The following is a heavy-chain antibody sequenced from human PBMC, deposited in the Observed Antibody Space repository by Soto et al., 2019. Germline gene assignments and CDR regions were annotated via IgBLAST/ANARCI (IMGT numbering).Heavy chain of an antibody. D-gene: IGHD3-3*01. Sequence: PSQTLSLPVAISGDSVSSNSAAWNLIRQSPSRGLEWLGRTYYRSKWYNDYAVSVKSRITINPDTSKNQFSLHLNSVTPEDTAVYYCAREGFWSVYSAYNWFDPWGQGSLVTVSS. V-gene: IGHV6-1*01. J-gene: IGHJ5*02. CDR3: AREGFWSVYSAYNWFDP. CDR1: GDSVSSNSAA. CDR2: TYYRSKWYN.